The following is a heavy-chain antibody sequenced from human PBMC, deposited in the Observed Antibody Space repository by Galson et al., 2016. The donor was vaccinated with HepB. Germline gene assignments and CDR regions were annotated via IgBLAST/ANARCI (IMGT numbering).Heavy chain of an antibody. D-gene: IGHD2-2*01. J-gene: IGHJ6*02. CDR2: ISGSGGST. CDR3: ARDVWATDCSVMSCSNMDV. V-gene: IGHV3-23*01. CDR1: GISVSCYV. Sequence: SLRLSCAAFGISVSCYVMTWVRQAPGKGLEWVSAISGSGGSTYYAGSVKGRFTFSRDNSKNTLYLQMNSLRAEDTAVYYCARDVWATDCSVMSCSNMDVWGQGTTVTVSS.